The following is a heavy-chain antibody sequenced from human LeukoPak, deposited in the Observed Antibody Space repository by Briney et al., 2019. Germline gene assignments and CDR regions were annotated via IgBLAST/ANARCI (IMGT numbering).Heavy chain of an antibody. Sequence: GGSLGLSCAASGFTFSSYSMNWVRQAPGKGLEWVSSISGTGGSTHYAESVKGRFTISRDNYKNTLYLQMNSLRAGDTAVYYCAKSSYYDSSGFYREYYFDYWGQGPLVPVSS. V-gene: IGHV3-23*01. CDR2: ISGTGGST. D-gene: IGHD3-22*01. J-gene: IGHJ4*02. CDR1: GFTFSSYS. CDR3: AKSSYYDSSGFYREYYFDY.